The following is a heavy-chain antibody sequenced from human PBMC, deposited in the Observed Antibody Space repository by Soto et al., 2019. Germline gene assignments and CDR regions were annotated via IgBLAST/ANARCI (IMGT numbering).Heavy chain of an antibody. CDR2: IKGKTDGGTA. J-gene: IGHJ4*02. D-gene: IGHD4-17*01. CDR1: GFIFTNDW. CDR3: ATSGTMVYGDSTRPHFDY. V-gene: IGHV3-15*07. Sequence: GGYLRLSCAVSGFIFTNDWMNWVRQTPGKGLEWVGRIKGKTDGGTADYADLVNGRFTISGDDSKNTVFLQMNSLETEDTAVYYCATSGTMVYGDSTRPHFDYWGQRTLVSVSS.